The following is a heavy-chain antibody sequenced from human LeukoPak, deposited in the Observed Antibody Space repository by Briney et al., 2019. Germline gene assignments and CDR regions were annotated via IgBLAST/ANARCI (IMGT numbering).Heavy chain of an antibody. J-gene: IGHJ4*02. V-gene: IGHV3-23*01. CDR3: AKDSFLSSSRWYYFDY. CDR2: ISGSGGST. CDR1: RVTFSSDA. Sequence: PGGSLRLSCAASRVTFSSDAMSWVRQAPGKGLEWVSGISGSGGSTYYADSVKGRFTISRDNSKNTLYLQMNSLRAEDPAVYYPAKDSFLSSSRWYYFDYWGQGTLVTVSS. D-gene: IGHD6-19*01.